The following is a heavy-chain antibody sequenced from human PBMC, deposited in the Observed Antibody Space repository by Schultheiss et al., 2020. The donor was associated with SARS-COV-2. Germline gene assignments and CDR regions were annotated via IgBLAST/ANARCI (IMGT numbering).Heavy chain of an antibody. V-gene: IGHV3-23*01. Sequence: GGSLRLSCAASGFTFSSYAMSWVRQAPGKGLEWVSAISGSGGSTYYADSVKGRFTISRDNSKNSLYLQMNSLRAEDTAVYYCARIRPNEDSSRKAGAFDIWGQGTMVTVSS. D-gene: IGHD6-13*01. CDR3: ARIRPNEDSSRKAGAFDI. CDR1: GFTFSSYA. CDR2: ISGSGGST. J-gene: IGHJ3*02.